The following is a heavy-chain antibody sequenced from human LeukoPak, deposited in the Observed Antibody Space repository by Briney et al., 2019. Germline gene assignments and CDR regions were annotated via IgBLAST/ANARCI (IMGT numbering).Heavy chain of an antibody. J-gene: IGHJ4*02. D-gene: IGHD2-2*01. V-gene: IGHV3-21*05. CDR2: INSGGDDI. CDR1: GFSFSLYA. CDR3: ARDTIQPGLIDD. Sequence: GGSLRLSCAASGFSFSLYAMNWVRQAPGKGLEWISYINSGGDDIHYAASVRGRLTISRDDAGNTLFLQLSSLRAEDTPVYYCARDTIQPGLIDDWGQGTLVTVSS.